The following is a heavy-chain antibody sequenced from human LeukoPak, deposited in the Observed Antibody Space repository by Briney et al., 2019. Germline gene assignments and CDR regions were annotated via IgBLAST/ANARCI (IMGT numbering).Heavy chain of an antibody. CDR1: GGSIRSTNW. V-gene: IGHV4/OR15-8*02. J-gene: IGHJ4*02. D-gene: IGHD1-26*01. Sequence: SENLSLTCGVSGGSIRSTNWWSWVRQPPGQGLEWIGEISLSGQTNFNPSLNGRVTMSLDESRNQLSLKLTSVTAADTAIYYCSRESGAFCPFGYWGQGTLVIVPP. CDR3: SRESGAFCPFGY. CDR2: ISLSGQT.